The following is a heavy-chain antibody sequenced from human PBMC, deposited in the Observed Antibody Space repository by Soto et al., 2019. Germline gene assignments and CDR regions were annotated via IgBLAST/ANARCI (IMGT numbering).Heavy chain of an antibody. V-gene: IGHV3-23*01. D-gene: IGHD3-3*01. CDR3: AKEWGGGFLEWLSMYYFDY. Sequence: GGSLRLSCAASGFTFSSYAMSWVRQAPGKGLEWVSAISGSGGSTYYADSVKGRFTISRDNSKNTLYLQMNSLRAEDTAVYYCAKEWGGGFLEWLSMYYFDYWGQGTLVTVSS. J-gene: IGHJ4*02. CDR2: ISGSGGST. CDR1: GFTFSSYA.